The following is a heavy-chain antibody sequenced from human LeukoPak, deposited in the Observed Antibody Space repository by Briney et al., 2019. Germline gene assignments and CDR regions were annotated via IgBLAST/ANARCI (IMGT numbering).Heavy chain of an antibody. CDR1: GFTVSSNY. CDR3: ASIHDIDY. J-gene: IGHJ4*02. CDR2: IYSGGST. Sequence: PGGPLRLSCAASGFTVSSNYMSWVRQAPGKGLEWVSVIYSGGSTYYADSVKGRFTISRDNSKNTLYLQMNSLRAEDTAVYYRASIHDIDYWGQGTLVTVSS. V-gene: IGHV3-53*01. D-gene: IGHD3-22*01.